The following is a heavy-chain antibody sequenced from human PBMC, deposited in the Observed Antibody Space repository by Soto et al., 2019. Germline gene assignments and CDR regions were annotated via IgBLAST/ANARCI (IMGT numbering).Heavy chain of an antibody. Sequence: GESLKISCKGSGYSFTSYWIGWVRQMPGKGLEWMGIIYPGDSDTRYSPSFQGQVTISADKSISTAYLQWSSLKASDTAMYYCARHGGALCSGGRCQLYYFYGMDVWGQGTTVTVSS. J-gene: IGHJ6*02. CDR2: IYPGDSDT. CDR1: GYSFTSYW. D-gene: IGHD2-15*01. V-gene: IGHV5-51*01. CDR3: ARHGGALCSGGRCQLYYFYGMDV.